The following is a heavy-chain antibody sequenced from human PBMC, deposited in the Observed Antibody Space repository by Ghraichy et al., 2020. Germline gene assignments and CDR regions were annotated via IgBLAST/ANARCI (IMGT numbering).Heavy chain of an antibody. CDR1: RVSLSATGVG. CDR2: IFYNDEE. CDR3: AHEGYGSDNWFDA. D-gene: IGHD2-8*02. Sequence: QTLSLTCTFSRVSLSATGVGVGWIRQPPGKALEWLALIFYNDEERYNPSLNSRLNIAKDTSKNYVVLTMTNMDPVDTATYYCAHEGYGSDNWFDAWGQGILVTVSS. J-gene: IGHJ5*02. V-gene: IGHV2-5*01.